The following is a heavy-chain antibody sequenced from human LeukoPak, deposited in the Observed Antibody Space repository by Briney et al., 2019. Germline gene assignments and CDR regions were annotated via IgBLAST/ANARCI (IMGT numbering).Heavy chain of an antibody. V-gene: IGHV4-39*01. J-gene: IGHJ2*01. CDR1: GGSISSSSYY. CDR2: FYYSGST. Sequence: PSETLTLTCTVSGGSISSSSYYWGWIRQPPGMGLEWIGTFYYSGSTDYNPSLKSRVTISVDTSKNQFSLKLSSVTAADTAVYYCARHIQELKNYYGSGSYPLWYFDLWGRGTLVTVSS. CDR3: ARHIQELKNYYGSGSYPLWYFDL. D-gene: IGHD3-10*01.